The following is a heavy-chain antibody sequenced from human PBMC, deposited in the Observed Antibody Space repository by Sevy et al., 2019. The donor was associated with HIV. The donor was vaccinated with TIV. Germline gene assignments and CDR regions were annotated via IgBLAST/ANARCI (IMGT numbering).Heavy chain of an antibody. CDR2: ISGSGGST. CDR3: AGYCGGDCYLNDAFDI. CDR1: GFTFSSYA. V-gene: IGHV3-23*01. D-gene: IGHD2-21*02. Sequence: GGSLRLSCAASGFTFSSYAMSWVRQAPGKGLEWVSAISGSGGSTYYADSVKGRFTISRDNSKNTRYLQMNSLRAEDTAVYYCAGYCGGDCYLNDAFDIWGQGTMVTVSS. J-gene: IGHJ3*02.